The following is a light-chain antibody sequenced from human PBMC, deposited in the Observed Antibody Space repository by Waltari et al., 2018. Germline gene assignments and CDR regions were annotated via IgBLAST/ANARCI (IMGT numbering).Light chain of an antibody. V-gene: IGLV4-69*02. CDR3: QTGGTGTVV. Sequence: QLVLTQSPSASASLGASVKLTCTLSSGHSSNAIAWHQQQPGKGPRFLMKLNNDGSHSKGDGSPDRVSGSSAGAERYLIISSLQSEDEADYYCQTGGTGTVVFGGGTKLTVL. J-gene: IGLJ2*01. CDR1: SGHSSNA. CDR2: LNNDGSH.